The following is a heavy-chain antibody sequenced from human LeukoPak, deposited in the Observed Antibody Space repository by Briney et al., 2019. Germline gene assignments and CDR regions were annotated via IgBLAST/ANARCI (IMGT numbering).Heavy chain of an antibody. CDR3: AAYTYYDFWRGIGGWFDP. J-gene: IGHJ5*02. CDR1: GFTFSDYY. V-gene: IGHV3-11*01. Sequence: GGSLRLSCAASGFTFSDYYMSWIRQAPGKGLEWVSYISSSGSTIYYADSVKGRFTISGDNAKNSLYLQMNSLRAEDTAVYYCAAYTYYDFWRGIGGWFDPWGQGTLVTVSS. D-gene: IGHD3-3*01. CDR2: ISSSGSTI.